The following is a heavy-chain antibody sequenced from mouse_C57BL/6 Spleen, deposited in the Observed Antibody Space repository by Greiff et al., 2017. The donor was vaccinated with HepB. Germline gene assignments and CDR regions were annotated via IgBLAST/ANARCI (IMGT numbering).Heavy chain of an antibody. CDR2: ISNGGGST. CDR1: GFTFSDYY. Sequence: EVQVVESGGGLVQPGGSLKLSCAASGFTFSDYYMYWVRQTPEKRLEWVAYISNGGGSTYYPDTVKGRFTISRDNAKNTLYLQMSRLKSEDTAMYYCARHDDDYDEYFDVWGTGTTVTVSS. J-gene: IGHJ1*03. D-gene: IGHD2-4*01. V-gene: IGHV5-12*01. CDR3: ARHDDDYDEYFDV.